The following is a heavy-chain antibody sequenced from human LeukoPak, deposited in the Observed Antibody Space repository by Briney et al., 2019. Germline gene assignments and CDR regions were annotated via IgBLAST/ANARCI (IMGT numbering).Heavy chain of an antibody. V-gene: IGHV3-21*01. CDR1: GFTFSPYS. CDR2: ISGSSRYI. CDR3: ARRLNYGDYGSDY. J-gene: IGHJ4*02. D-gene: IGHD4-17*01. Sequence: GGSLRLSCVVSGFTFSPYSINWVRQAPGKGLEWVSTISGSSRYIYYADSVKGRFTISRDNAKSSVYLQMNSLRAEDTAVYYCARRLNYGDYGSDYWGQGTLVTVSS.